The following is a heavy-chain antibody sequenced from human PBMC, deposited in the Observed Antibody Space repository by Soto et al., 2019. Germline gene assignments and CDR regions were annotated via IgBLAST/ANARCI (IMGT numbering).Heavy chain of an antibody. Sequence: ASVKVSCKASGYTFTSYGISWVRQAPGQGLEWMGWISAYNGNTNYAQKLQGRVTMTTDTSTSTAYMELRSLRSDDTAVYYCARRVTYDYLWGSYRYTPYFDYWGQGTLVTVSS. CDR1: GYTFTSYG. D-gene: IGHD3-16*02. J-gene: IGHJ4*02. V-gene: IGHV1-18*01. CDR3: ARRVTYDYLWGSYRYTPYFDY. CDR2: ISAYNGNT.